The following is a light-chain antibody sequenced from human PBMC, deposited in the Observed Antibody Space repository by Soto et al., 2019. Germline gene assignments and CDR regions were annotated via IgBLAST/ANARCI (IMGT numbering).Light chain of an antibody. CDR1: QNIFSW. J-gene: IGKJ4*01. CDR2: AAS. CDR3: QQASTYPLT. Sequence: DIQMTQSPSSVSASVGDSVTITCRASQNIFSWLAWYQHKPGKAPNLPISAASTLQSGVPSRFSGSGSGTDFTLTISSLQPEDVATYYCQQASTYPLTFGGGTKVEIK. V-gene: IGKV1-12*01.